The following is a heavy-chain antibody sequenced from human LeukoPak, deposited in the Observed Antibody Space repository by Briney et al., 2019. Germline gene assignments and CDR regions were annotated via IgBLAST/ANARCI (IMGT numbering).Heavy chain of an antibody. CDR2: IYYSGST. V-gene: IGHV4-59*11. CDR3: ARADDSYYFDY. Sequence: SETLSHTCTVSGGSISSHYWSWIRQPPGKGLEWIGYIYYSGSTNYNPSLKSRVTISVDTSKNQFSLKLSSVTAADTAVYYCARADDSYYFDYWGQGTLVTVSS. CDR1: GGSISSHY. J-gene: IGHJ4*02. D-gene: IGHD2-21*02.